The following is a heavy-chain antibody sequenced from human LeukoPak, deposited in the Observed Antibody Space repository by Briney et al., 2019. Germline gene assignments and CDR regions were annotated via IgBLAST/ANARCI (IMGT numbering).Heavy chain of an antibody. CDR2: ISAYNGNT. CDR3: ASLKNSYDSSGYLVTDAFDI. Sequence: ASVKVSCKASGYTFTSNGISWVRQAPGQGLEWMGWISAYNGNTNYEQKLQGRVTMTTDTPTSTAYMELRSLRSDDTAVYYCASLKNSYDSSGYLVTDAFDIWGQGTMVTVSS. V-gene: IGHV1-18*01. J-gene: IGHJ3*02. CDR1: GYTFTSNG. D-gene: IGHD3-22*01.